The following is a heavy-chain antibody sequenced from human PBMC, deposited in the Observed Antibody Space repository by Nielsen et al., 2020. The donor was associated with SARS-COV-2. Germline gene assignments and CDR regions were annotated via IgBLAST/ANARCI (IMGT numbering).Heavy chain of an antibody. J-gene: IGHJ6*02. Sequence: KVSCKGSGYIFNTYWIAWVRQTPGKGLEWMGIIFPGGPAPNYSPSFQGQVTMSADESISTAYLQWNTLKASDTAIYYCASLPYDILIDSYHYYGMDVWGQGTTVAVSS. CDR3: ASLPYDILIDSYHYYGMDV. CDR2: IFPGGPAP. V-gene: IGHV5-51*01. CDR1: GYIFNTYW. D-gene: IGHD3-9*01.